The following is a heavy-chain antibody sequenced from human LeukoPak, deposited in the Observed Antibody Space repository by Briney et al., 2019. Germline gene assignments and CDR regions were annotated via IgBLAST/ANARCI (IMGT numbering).Heavy chain of an antibody. D-gene: IGHD6-19*01. J-gene: IGHJ4*02. CDR3: ARGVISYSSGWDYFDY. CDR1: GYTFTGYY. V-gene: IGHV1-46*01. CDR2: INPSGGST. Sequence: GSVKVSCKASGYTFTGYYMHWVRQAPGQGLEWMGIINPSGGSTSYAQKFQGRVTMTRDTSTSTVYMELSSLRSEDTAVYYCARGVISYSSGWDYFDYWGQGTLVTVSS.